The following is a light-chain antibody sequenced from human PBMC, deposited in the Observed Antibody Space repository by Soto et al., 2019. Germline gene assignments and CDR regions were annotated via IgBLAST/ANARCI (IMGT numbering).Light chain of an antibody. CDR1: QSIASY. Sequence: DIQMTQSPSSLSASVGDRVTITCRASQSIASYLNWYQQKPGKAPKLLIYAASNLQSGVPSRFSGSGSGTDFTLTISSLQPEDFATYYCQQSYSIPLTFGGWTEVEIK. CDR3: QQSYSIPLT. J-gene: IGKJ4*01. CDR2: AAS. V-gene: IGKV1-39*01.